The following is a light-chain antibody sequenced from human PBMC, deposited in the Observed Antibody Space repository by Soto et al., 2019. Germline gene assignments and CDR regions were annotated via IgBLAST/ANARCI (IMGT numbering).Light chain of an antibody. J-gene: IGLJ7*01. V-gene: IGLV1-44*01. CDR2: SNN. CDR1: SSNIGSNT. CDR3: EAWDDSRIEAG. Sequence: QSVLTQPPSASGTPGQRVTISCSGSSSNIGSNTVNWYQQLPGTAPKLLIYSNNQRPSGVPDRFSGAKSGTSASLDISGLQSEDEADYYCEAWDDSRIEAGFGGGTQLTGL.